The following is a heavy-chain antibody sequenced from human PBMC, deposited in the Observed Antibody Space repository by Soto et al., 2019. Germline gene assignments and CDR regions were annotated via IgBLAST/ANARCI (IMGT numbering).Heavy chain of an antibody. Sequence: ASVKVSCKASGYTFTGYYMHWVRQAPGQGLERMGWINPNSGGTNYAQKFQGWVTMTRDTSISTAYMELSRLRSDDTAVYYCATVLRFPYGMDVWGQGTTVTVSS. J-gene: IGHJ6*02. D-gene: IGHD3-3*01. V-gene: IGHV1-2*04. CDR1: GYTFTGYY. CDR3: ATVLRFPYGMDV. CDR2: INPNSGGT.